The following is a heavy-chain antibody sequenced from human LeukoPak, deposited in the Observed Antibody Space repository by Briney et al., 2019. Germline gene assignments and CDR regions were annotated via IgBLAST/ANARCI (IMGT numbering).Heavy chain of an antibody. Sequence: GSLRLSCAASGFTFSSYSMNWVRQAPGKGLEWVSSISSSSSYIYYADSVKGRFTISRDNAKNSLYLQMNSLRAEDTAVYYCARSPLFRPDYYYYMDVWGKGTTVTVSS. V-gene: IGHV3-21*01. CDR1: GFTFSSYS. D-gene: IGHD1-14*01. CDR3: ARSPLFRPDYYYYMDV. J-gene: IGHJ6*03. CDR2: ISSSSSYI.